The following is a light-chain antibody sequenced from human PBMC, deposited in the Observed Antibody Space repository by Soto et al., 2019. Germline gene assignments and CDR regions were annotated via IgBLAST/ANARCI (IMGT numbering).Light chain of an antibody. J-gene: IGKJ5*01. CDR1: QAISNF. Sequence: DIDMTHSPSTLSASVGDGVTVTCQASQAISNFLAWYKQKPGRAPKLXIYAASTLQSGVPSRFRGSGSGTEFTLTISSLQPEDFATYYCQQLKFFPITFGQGTRLEIK. V-gene: IGKV1-9*01. CDR2: AAS. CDR3: QQLKFFPIT.